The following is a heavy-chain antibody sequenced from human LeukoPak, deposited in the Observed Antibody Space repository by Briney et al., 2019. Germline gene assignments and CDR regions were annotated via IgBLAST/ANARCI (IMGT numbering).Heavy chain of an antibody. D-gene: IGHD3-22*01. Sequence: PGGSLRLSCAASGFTFSNAWMSWVRLVPGKGLEWVSGISWNSDTIGYGDSVKGRFTISRDNAKNSLYLQMNSLRAEDTAVYYCAKDRRYYDSSGYPDYWGQGTLVTVSS. CDR1: GFTFSNAW. CDR2: ISWNSDTI. V-gene: IGHV3-9*01. J-gene: IGHJ4*02. CDR3: AKDRRYYDSSGYPDY.